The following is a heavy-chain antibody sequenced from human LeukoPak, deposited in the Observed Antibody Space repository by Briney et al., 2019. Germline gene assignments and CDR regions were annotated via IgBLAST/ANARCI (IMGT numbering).Heavy chain of an antibody. CDR2: IWYDGSNK. D-gene: IGHD3-22*01. J-gene: IGHJ4*02. Sequence: QPGGSLRLSCAASGFTFSSYGMHWVRQAPGKGLEWVAVIWYDGSNKYYADSVKGRFTISRDNSKNTPYLQMNSLRAEDTAVYYCAKVKTRGGIVDGSFDYWGQGTLVTVSS. V-gene: IGHV3-33*06. CDR3: AKVKTRGGIVDGSFDY. CDR1: GFTFSSYG.